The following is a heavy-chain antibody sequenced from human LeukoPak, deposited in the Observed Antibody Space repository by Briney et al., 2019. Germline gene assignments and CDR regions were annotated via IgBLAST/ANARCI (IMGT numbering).Heavy chain of an antibody. CDR2: IYYSGST. CDR3: ARFGSGSYRYHFDY. CDR1: GDSISSRTYY. Sequence: SETLSLTCTVSGDSISSRTYYWGWIRQPPGKGLEWIASIYYSGSTYYNPSLKSRVTISVDTSKNQFSLKLSSVTAADTAVYYCARFGSGSYRYHFDYWGQGTLVTVSS. J-gene: IGHJ4*02. V-gene: IGHV4-39*07. D-gene: IGHD3-10*01.